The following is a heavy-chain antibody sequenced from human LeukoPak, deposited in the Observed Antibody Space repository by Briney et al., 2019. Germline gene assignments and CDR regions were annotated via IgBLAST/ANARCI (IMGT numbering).Heavy chain of an antibody. J-gene: IGHJ6*03. CDR2: IRYDGSNK. CDR1: GFTFSSYG. D-gene: IGHD3-10*01. Sequence: PGGSLRLSCAASGFTFSSYGMHWVRQAPGKGLEWVAFIRYDGSNKYYADSVKGRFTISRDNSKNTLYLQMNSLRAEDTAVYYCAKERNTYGSYYYYYYMDVWGKGTTVTISS. V-gene: IGHV3-30*02. CDR3: AKERNTYGSYYYYYYMDV.